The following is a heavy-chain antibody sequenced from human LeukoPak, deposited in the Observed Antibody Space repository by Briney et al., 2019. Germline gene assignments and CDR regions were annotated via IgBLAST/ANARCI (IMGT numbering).Heavy chain of an antibody. Sequence: GGSLRLSCAVSGFTFSGSSMNWVRQAPGKGLEWVSYISSSSSTIYYADSVKGRSTISRDNAKNSLYLQMNSLRAEDTAVYYCAKPAYDSSGYAFDYWGQGTLVTVSS. V-gene: IGHV3-48*01. D-gene: IGHD3-22*01. CDR2: ISSSSSTI. J-gene: IGHJ4*02. CDR1: GFTFSGSS. CDR3: AKPAYDSSGYAFDY.